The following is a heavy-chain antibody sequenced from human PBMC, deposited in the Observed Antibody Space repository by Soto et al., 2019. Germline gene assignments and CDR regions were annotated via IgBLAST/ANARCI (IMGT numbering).Heavy chain of an antibody. J-gene: IGHJ2*01. Sequence: ASVKVSCKASGGTFSSDGMSWVRQAPGQGLEWMGGITLIFRATKYAQKFQGRVTITADESTSTAYMELSSLRSEETAVYYCARGRDTYSYDSSGYSGWYFDLWGRGTLVTVSS. CDR2: ITLIFRAT. CDR1: GGTFSSDG. V-gene: IGHV1-69*13. CDR3: ARGRDTYSYDSSGYSGWYFDL. D-gene: IGHD3-22*01.